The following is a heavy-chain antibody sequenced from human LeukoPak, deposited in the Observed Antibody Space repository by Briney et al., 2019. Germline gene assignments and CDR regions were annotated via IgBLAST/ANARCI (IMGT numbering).Heavy chain of an antibody. D-gene: IGHD6-13*01. J-gene: IGHJ5*02. Sequence: PWEPLSLLCGVWGGPLSSYHWSWIPQPPGERLELFGYSYYSGDPNYNPSLKSRVPISVDTSKNQFSLKLSSVTAADTAVYYCARHRIAAAGNVDWFDPWGQGTLVTVSS. V-gene: IGHV4-59*08. CDR1: GGPLSSYH. CDR2: SYYSGDP. CDR3: ARHRIAAAGNVDWFDP.